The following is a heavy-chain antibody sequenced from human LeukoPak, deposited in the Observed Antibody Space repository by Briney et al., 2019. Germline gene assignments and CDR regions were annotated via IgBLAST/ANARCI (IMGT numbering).Heavy chain of an antibody. CDR3: ARTLIEYSVSSCYFDY. J-gene: IGHJ4*02. V-gene: IGHV3-30*04. CDR1: GFTYTKHA. CDR2: ISYDGSNK. Sequence: PGGSLRLSCAASGFTYTKHAMHWVRQAPGKGLEWVAVISYDGSNKKYADSVKGRFTISRDNSKNTLHLQMNSLRAEDTAVYYCARTLIEYSVSSCYFDYWGQGTLVTVSS. D-gene: IGHD6-6*01.